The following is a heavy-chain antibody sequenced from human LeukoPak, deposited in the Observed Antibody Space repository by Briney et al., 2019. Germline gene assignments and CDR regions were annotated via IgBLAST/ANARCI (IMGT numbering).Heavy chain of an antibody. J-gene: IGHJ4*02. CDR3: ARDIAAAGSFDH. D-gene: IGHD6-13*01. Sequence: GALRLSCAASGFTFSSYSMNWVRQAPGKGLEWVSSISSSSSYIYYADSVKGRFTISRDNAKNSLYLQMNSLRAEDTAVYYCARDIAAAGSFDHWGQGTLVTVSS. V-gene: IGHV3-21*01. CDR2: ISSSSSYI. CDR1: GFTFSSYS.